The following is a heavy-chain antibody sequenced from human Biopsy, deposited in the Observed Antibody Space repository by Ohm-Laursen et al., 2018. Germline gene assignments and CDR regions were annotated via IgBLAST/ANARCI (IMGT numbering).Heavy chain of an antibody. CDR3: ASVVLGPTNDAFDL. CDR2: IYPDGST. J-gene: IGHJ3*01. Sequence: SETLSLTCNVSGGYINNYYWSWIRQPAGKGLEWIGRIYPDGSTNYNPSLKSRVTMSVDTSKKQLSLRLRSVTAADTAMYYCASVVLGPTNDAFDLWGQGTTVVVSS. D-gene: IGHD3-22*01. V-gene: IGHV4-4*07. CDR1: GGYINNYY.